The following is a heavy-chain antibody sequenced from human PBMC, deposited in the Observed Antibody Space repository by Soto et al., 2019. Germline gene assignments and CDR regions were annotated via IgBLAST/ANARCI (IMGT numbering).Heavy chain of an antibody. D-gene: IGHD6-13*01. CDR1: GGSISEKY. CDR3: VASLAASGLNWLDP. J-gene: IGHJ5*02. V-gene: IGHV4-4*07. CDR2: IFANGHT. Sequence: QLQLQESGPGLVKASETLSLTCIVSGGSISEKYWNWVRQPPGKGLEWIGLIFANGHTDYNPSLKSRVTMSVDASKNPFSLRLTSITAADTAVYYCVASLAASGLNWLDPWGRGTLVTVSS.